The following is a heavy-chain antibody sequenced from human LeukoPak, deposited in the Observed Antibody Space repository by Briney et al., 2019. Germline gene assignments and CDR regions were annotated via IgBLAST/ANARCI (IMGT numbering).Heavy chain of an antibody. D-gene: IGHD3-10*01. CDR2: IDPSDSYT. CDR1: GCRFTNYW. V-gene: IGHV5-10-1*01. CDR3: ARSMFASGSYYPRDY. Sequence: GESLKISFKGSGCRFTNYWISWVRQMPGKGLEWMGRIDPSDSYTNYSPSFQGHVTISADKSISTAYLQWSSLKASDTAMYYCARSMFASGSYYPRDYWGQGTLVTVSS. J-gene: IGHJ4*02.